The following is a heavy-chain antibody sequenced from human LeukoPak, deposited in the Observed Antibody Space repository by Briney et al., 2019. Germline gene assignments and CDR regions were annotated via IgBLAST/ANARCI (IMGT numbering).Heavy chain of an antibody. CDR2: INWNGGST. J-gene: IGHJ4*02. CDR3: ARSRGSGYYDY. D-gene: IGHD3-22*01. V-gene: IGHV3-20*01. Sequence: GGSLRLSCAASGFTFDDYGMSWVRQAPGKGLEWVSGINWNGGSTGYADSVKGRFAISRDNAKNSLYLQMNSLRAEDTALYHCARSRGSGYYDYWGQGTLVTVSS. CDR1: GFTFDDYG.